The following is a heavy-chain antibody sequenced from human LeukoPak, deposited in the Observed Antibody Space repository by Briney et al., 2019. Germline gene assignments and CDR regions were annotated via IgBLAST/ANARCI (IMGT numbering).Heavy chain of an antibody. Sequence: ASVKVSCKASGYTFTRYDINWVRQATGQGLEWMGWMNPNSGNTGYAQKFQGRVTMTRNTSISTAYMELSSLRSEDTAVYYCARVYSYYDFWSGSNWFDPWGQGTLVTVSS. CDR3: ARVYSYYDFWSGSNWFDP. CDR2: MNPNSGNT. CDR1: GYTFTRYD. D-gene: IGHD3-3*01. V-gene: IGHV1-8*01. J-gene: IGHJ5*02.